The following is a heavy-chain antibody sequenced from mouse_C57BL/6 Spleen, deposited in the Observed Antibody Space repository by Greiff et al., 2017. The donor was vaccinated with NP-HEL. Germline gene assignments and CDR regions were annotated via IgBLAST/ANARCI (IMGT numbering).Heavy chain of an antibody. V-gene: IGHV14-1*01. Sequence: EVQLQQSGAELVRPGASVKLSCTASGFNIKDYYMHWVKQRPEQGLEWIGRIDPEDGDTEYAPKFQGKATMTADTSSNTAYLQLSSLTSEDTAVYYCTGGIYYGSYYAVDYWGQGTSVTVSS. CDR1: GFNIKDYY. J-gene: IGHJ4*01. D-gene: IGHD2-1*01. CDR3: TGGIYYGSYYAVDY. CDR2: IDPEDGDT.